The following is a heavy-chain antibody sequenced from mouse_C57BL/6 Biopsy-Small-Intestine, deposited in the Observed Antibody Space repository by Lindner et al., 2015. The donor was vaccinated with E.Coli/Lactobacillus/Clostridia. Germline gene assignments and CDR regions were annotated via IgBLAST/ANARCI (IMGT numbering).Heavy chain of an antibody. D-gene: IGHD2-4*01. CDR3: AIYDYDDGVAY. Sequence: VQLQESGAELVKPGASVKMSCKASGYTFTSYWITWVKQRPGQGLEWIGDIYLGSGSTNYNEKFKSKATLSADTSSSTVYMQLSSLTSDDSTVHYCAIYDYDDGVAYWGQGSLVTVSA. CDR2: IYLGSGST. CDR1: GYTFTSYW. J-gene: IGHJ3*01. V-gene: IGHV1-55*01.